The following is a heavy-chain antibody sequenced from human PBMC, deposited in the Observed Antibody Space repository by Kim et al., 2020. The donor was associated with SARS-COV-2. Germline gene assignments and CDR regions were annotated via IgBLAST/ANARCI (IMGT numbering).Heavy chain of an antibody. CDR3: AREYEYSSSSDWFDP. D-gene: IGHD6-6*01. CDR1: GFTFSSYG. V-gene: IGHV3-33*01. J-gene: IGHJ5*02. CDR2: IWYDGSNK. Sequence: GGSLRLSCAASGFTFSSYGMHWVRQAPGKGLEWVAVIWYDGSNKYYADSVKGRFTISRDNSKNTLYLQMNSLRAEDTAVYYCAREYEYSSSSDWFDPWGQGTLVTVSS.